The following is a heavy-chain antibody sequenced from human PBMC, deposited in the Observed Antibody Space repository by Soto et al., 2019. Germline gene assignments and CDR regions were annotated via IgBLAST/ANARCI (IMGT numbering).Heavy chain of an antibody. CDR1: GITFGNRA. CDR2: ITDTGGDA. D-gene: IGHD3-10*01. CDR3: ARGSKESYPGSRIFDF. V-gene: IGHV3-23*01. J-gene: IGHJ4*02. Sequence: LRLSCVASGITFGNRAMSWVRQAPGEGLEWVSAITDTGGDAKYADSVRGRFAISRDNSKNTLYLQMSSLRAEDSAVYYCARGSKESYPGSRIFDFWGRGTLVTVYS.